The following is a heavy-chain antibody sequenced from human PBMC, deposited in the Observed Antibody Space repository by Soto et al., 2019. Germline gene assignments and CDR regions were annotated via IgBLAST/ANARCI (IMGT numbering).Heavy chain of an antibody. Sequence: GGSLRLSCAASGFTFSSYAMSWVRQAPGKGLEWVSAISGSGGSTYYADSVKGRFTISRDNSKNTLYLQMNSLRAEDTAVYYCAKGVRQWLVRMSWFEHWGPGTLANVSS. CDR2: ISGSGGST. CDR3: AKGVRQWLVRMSWFEH. CDR1: GFTFSSYA. D-gene: IGHD6-19*01. J-gene: IGHJ5*02. V-gene: IGHV3-23*01.